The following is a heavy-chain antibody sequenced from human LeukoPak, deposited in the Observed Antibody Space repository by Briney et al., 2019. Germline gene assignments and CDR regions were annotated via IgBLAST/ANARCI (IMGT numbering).Heavy chain of an antibody. CDR3: ARRGSRWFDP. V-gene: IGHV4-59*08. CDR1: GYSINNYY. J-gene: IGHJ5*02. Sequence: PSETLSLTCTVSGYSINNYYWSWIRQSPGKGLEWIGYIYYSGSTNYNPSLKSRVTMSVDTSKTQFSLKLTSVTAADTAVYYCARRGSRWFDPWGQGTLVTVSS. CDR2: IYYSGST.